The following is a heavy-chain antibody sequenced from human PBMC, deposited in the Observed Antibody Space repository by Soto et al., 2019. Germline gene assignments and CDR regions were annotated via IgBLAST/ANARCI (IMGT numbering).Heavy chain of an antibody. D-gene: IGHD3-3*01. J-gene: IGHJ4*02. CDR1: GGSFSGYY. CDR3: ARGSRLRFLEWSLDY. Sequence: QVQLQQWGAGLLKPSETLSLTCAVYGGSFSGYYWSWIRQPPGKGLEWIGEINHSGSTNYNPSLKSRVTISVDTSKNQFSLKLSSVTAADTAVYYCARGSRLRFLEWSLDYWGQGTLVTVSS. V-gene: IGHV4-34*01. CDR2: INHSGST.